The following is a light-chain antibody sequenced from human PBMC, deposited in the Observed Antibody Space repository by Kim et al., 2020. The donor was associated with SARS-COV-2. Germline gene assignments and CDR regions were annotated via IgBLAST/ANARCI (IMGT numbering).Light chain of an antibody. Sequence: DIQLTQSPSFLSASVGDRVTITCRASQGISSYLAWYQQTPGKAPKLLIYAASTLQSGVPSRFRGSGSGTEFTLTISSLQPEDFATYYSQQLNSYPRLTFGGGTKVDIK. CDR1: QGISSY. V-gene: IGKV1-9*01. CDR2: AAS. CDR3: QQLNSYPRLT. J-gene: IGKJ4*01.